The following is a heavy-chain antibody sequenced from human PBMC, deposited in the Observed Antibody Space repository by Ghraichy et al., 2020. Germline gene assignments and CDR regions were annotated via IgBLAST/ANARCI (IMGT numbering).Heavy chain of an antibody. Sequence: SVKVSCKASGGTFSSYAISWVRQAPGQGLEWMGGIIPIFGTANYAQKFQGRVTITADKSTSTAYMELSSLRSEDTAVYYCARGLIYDSSGYFSRGGLRPDNAFDIWGQGTMVTVSS. J-gene: IGHJ3*02. CDR2: IIPIFGTA. V-gene: IGHV1-69*06. CDR1: GGTFSSYA. CDR3: ARGLIYDSSGYFSRGGLRPDNAFDI. D-gene: IGHD3-22*01.